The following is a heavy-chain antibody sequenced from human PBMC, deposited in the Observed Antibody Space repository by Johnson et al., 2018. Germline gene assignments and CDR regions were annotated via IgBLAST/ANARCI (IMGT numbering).Heavy chain of an antibody. Sequence: QVQLVQSGGGVVQPGRSLRLSCAASGFTFSTYGMHWVRQDPGKGLEWVAVVWYDASNEFYADSVKGRSTISRDNSKNTLYLQMRSLRADDTAVYYCARERGYYYYYGIDLWGQGTTVTFSS. CDR1: GFTFSTYG. CDR3: ARERGYYYYYGIDL. J-gene: IGHJ6*02. V-gene: IGHV3-33*01. CDR2: VWYDASNE.